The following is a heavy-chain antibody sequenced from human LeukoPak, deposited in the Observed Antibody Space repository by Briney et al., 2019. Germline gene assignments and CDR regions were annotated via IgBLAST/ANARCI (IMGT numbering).Heavy chain of an antibody. CDR2: INAANGNT. J-gene: IGHJ5*02. CDR1: GFTFTTYT. Sequence: GASVKVSCKTSGFTFTTYTMHWVRQAPGQRLEWMGWINAANGNTQYSQKFQGRVTITRDTSASTAYMELSSLRSEDTAVYYCARGAPIRLAVAATFDPWGQGTLVTVPS. V-gene: IGHV1-3*01. D-gene: IGHD6-19*01. CDR3: ARGAPIRLAVAATFDP.